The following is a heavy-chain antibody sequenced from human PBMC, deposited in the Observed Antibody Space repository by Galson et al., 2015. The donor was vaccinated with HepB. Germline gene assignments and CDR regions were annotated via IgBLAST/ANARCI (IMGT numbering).Heavy chain of an antibody. CDR3: THNVYYDFWSAYPPDDY. J-gene: IGHJ4*02. Sequence: SLRLSCAASGFTFSGSAMHWVRQASGKGLEWVGRIRSKANNYATAYAASVQGRFTISRDDSKNTAYLQMNSLKTEDTALYYCTHNVYYDFWSAYPPDDYWGQGTLVTVSS. CDR2: IRSKANNYAT. CDR1: GFTFSGSA. V-gene: IGHV3-73*01. D-gene: IGHD3-3*01.